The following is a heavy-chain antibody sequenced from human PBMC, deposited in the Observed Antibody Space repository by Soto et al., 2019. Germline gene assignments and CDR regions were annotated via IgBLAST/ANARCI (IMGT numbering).Heavy chain of an antibody. CDR3: CVWPLALDAFDI. V-gene: IGHV3-23*01. CDR2: ISGSGDST. D-gene: IGHD3-3*02. CDR1: GFTFSNYA. Sequence: PGGSLRLSCVASGFTFSNYAMHWVRQAPGTGLEWVSSISGSGDSTYHAESVKGRFTISRDNSKNTLYLQMNSLRAEDTAVYYPCVWPLALDAFDIWGQGTMVTVSS. J-gene: IGHJ3*02.